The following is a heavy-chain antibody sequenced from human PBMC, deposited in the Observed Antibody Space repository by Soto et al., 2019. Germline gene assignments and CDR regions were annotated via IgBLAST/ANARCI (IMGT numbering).Heavy chain of an antibody. Sequence: ASVKVSCKASGYTFTRYTMNWVRQAPGQRLEWMGWINPDNGNTKSSQKFQDRVIITRDTSASTAYMDLSSLRSEDTAVYYCARGVATGQLDPWGQGTLVTVSS. CDR1: GYTFTRYT. J-gene: IGHJ5*02. D-gene: IGHD2-2*01. CDR2: INPDNGNT. CDR3: ARGVATGQLDP. V-gene: IGHV1-3*01.